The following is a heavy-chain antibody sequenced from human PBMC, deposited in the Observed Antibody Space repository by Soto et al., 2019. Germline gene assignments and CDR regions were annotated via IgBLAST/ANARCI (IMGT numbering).Heavy chain of an antibody. CDR2: IHPAGQPI. CDR1: GFTFSSSE. V-gene: IGHV3-48*03. J-gene: IGHJ3*01. CDR3: ARRGSS. Sequence: EVQLVESGGGWVQPGGSLRLSFVASGFTFSSSEMYWVRQAPGKGLEWVSYIHPAGQPIFYADSVKGRFTISRDNAKNSLYLQMNSLRAEDTAVYYCARRGSSWGQGTMVTVSS. D-gene: IGHD2-2*01.